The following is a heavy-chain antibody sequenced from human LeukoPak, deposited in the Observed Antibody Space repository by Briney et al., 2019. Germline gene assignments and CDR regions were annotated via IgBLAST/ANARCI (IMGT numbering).Heavy chain of an antibody. D-gene: IGHD5-12*01. V-gene: IGHV3-11*01. Sequence: GGSLRLSCAASGFIFNDYYMSWIRQAPGKGLEWVSYISSSGSTMYYTDSVKGRFTISGDNAKDSLYLQMNSLRAEDTAVYYCARDPGSGYEEHFDYWGQGTLVTVSS. J-gene: IGHJ4*02. CDR2: ISSSGSTM. CDR3: ARDPGSGYEEHFDY. CDR1: GFIFNDYY.